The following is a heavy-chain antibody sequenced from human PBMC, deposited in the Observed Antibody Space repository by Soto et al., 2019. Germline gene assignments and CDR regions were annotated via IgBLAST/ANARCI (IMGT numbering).Heavy chain of an antibody. Sequence: ASVKVSCKASGGTFSSYAISWVRQAPGQGLEWMGWISAYNGNTNYAQKLQGRVTMTTDTSTSTAYMELRSLRSDDTAVYYCARRVATIEEYYYYYMDVWGKGTTVTVSS. D-gene: IGHD5-12*01. CDR3: ARRVATIEEYYYYYMDV. CDR2: ISAYNGNT. J-gene: IGHJ6*03. CDR1: GGTFSSYA. V-gene: IGHV1-18*01.